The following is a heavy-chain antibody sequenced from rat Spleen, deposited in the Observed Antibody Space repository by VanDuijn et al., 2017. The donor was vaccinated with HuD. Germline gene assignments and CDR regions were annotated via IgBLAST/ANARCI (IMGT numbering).Heavy chain of an antibody. J-gene: IGHJ2*01. CDR1: GFSLTSYN. CDR2: IWSGGST. V-gene: IGHV2-30*01. CDR3: ARRADYFDY. Sequence: QVQLKESGPGLVQPSQTLSLTCTVSGFSLTSYNVHWVRQPTGKGLEWMGAIWSGGSTEYNSALKSRLSISRDTSKNHIFLKMNSLQTEDTATYYCARRADYFDYWGQGVMVTVSS.